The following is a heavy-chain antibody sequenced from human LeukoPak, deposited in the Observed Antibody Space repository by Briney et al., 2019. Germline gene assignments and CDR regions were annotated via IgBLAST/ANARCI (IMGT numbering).Heavy chain of an antibody. CDR2: TSSGSSAI. CDR3: AKRGGCSGGSCYSGSYYYYMDV. V-gene: IGHV3-21*01. J-gene: IGHJ6*03. Sequence: GGSLRLSCEASGFTFTTYSMTWVRQAPGKGLEWVSITSSGSSAIFSADALKGRFTISRDNSKNTLYLQMNSLRAEDTAVYYCAKRGGCSGGSCYSGSYYYYMDVWGKGTTVTISS. D-gene: IGHD2-15*01. CDR1: GFTFTTYS.